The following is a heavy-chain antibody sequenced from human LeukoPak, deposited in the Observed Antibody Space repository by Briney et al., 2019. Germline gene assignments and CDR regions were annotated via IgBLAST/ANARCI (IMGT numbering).Heavy chain of an antibody. D-gene: IGHD5/OR15-5a*01. Sequence: GGSLRLSCAASGFSVSSNYMSWVRQAPGKGLEWVSVIYSGDRTYYADSVKGRFTISRDSSKNTLYLQMDNLRVEDTAVYYCERVSMSQYWGQGTLVTVSS. J-gene: IGHJ4*02. CDR1: GFSVSSNY. CDR2: IYSGDRT. V-gene: IGHV3-53*01. CDR3: ERVSMSQY.